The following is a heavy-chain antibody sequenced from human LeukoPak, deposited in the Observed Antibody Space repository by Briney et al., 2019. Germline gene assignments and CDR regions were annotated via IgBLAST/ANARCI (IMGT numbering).Heavy chain of an antibody. D-gene: IGHD3-22*01. V-gene: IGHV3-23*01. CDR2: ISGSGGST. CDR3: ARGGRSSGYLVTAGWKKY. CDR1: GFTFSSDA. Sequence: GGSLRFSCAASGFTFSSDAMSWVRQAPGKGLEWVSAISGSGGSTYYADSVKGRFTISRDNSKNTLYLQMNSLRAEDTAVYYCARGGRSSGYLVTAGWKKYWGQGTLVTVSS. J-gene: IGHJ4*02.